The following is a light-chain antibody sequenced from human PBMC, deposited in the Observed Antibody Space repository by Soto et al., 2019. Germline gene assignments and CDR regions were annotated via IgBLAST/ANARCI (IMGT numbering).Light chain of an antibody. CDR3: QLYGTSPKP. CDR1: QTVSSNY. CDR2: AAS. V-gene: IGKV3-20*01. Sequence: EIVLTQSPGTLSLSPGERATLSCRASQTVSSNYLAWYPQKPGQAPRLLIYAASTRATGIPDRFSGSGSGTDFTLSISRLEPEDFAVYYCQLYGTSPKPFGQGTKVEIK. J-gene: IGKJ1*01.